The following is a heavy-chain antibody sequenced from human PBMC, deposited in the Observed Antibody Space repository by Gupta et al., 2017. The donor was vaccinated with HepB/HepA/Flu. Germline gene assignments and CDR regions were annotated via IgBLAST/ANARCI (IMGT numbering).Heavy chain of an antibody. D-gene: IGHD1-26*01. V-gene: IGHV3-23*01. CDR3: AKDLLEWELPLDALGY. Sequence: EVQLLVSGGGLVQPGGSLRLSCAASGFTFSSYAMSWVRQAPGKGLEWVSAISGSGGSTYYADSVKCRFTISRDNSKNTLYLQMNSLRAEDTAVYYCAKDLLEWELPLDALGYWGQGTLVTVSS. CDR1: GFTFSSYA. J-gene: IGHJ4*02. CDR2: ISGSGGST.